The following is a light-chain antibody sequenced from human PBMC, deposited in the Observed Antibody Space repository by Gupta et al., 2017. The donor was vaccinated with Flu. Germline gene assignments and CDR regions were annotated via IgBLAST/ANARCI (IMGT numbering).Light chain of an antibody. J-gene: IGKJ1*01. CDR3: EQYYSAPS. Sequence: DIVMTQSPDSLAVSLGETATINCKSSQSLLSRFYNKDYLSWYQQKPGQPPKLLISWASTRESGVPDRFSGRGSGTDFTLTINSLQADDVAIYFCEQYYSAPSFGQGTKVEI. CDR2: WAS. CDR1: QSLLSRFYNKDY. V-gene: IGKV4-1*01.